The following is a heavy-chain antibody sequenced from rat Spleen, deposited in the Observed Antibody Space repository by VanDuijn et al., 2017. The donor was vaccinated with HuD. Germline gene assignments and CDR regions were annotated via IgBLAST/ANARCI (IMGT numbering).Heavy chain of an antibody. CDR3: ARHNSGYGY. CDR1: GFTFSDYN. V-gene: IGHV5-7*01. J-gene: IGHJ2*01. CDR2: ISYDGSST. D-gene: IGHD4-3*01. Sequence: EVQLVESGGDLVQPGRSLKLSCSASGFTFSDYNMAWVRQAPKKGLEWVATISYDGSSTYYRDSVKGRFTISRDNAKSTLYLQMDSLGSEDTATYFCARHNSGYGYWGQGVVVTVSS.